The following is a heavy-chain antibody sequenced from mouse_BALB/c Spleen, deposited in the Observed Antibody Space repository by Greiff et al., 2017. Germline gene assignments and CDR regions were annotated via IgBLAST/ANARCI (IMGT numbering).Heavy chain of an antibody. J-gene: IGHJ3*01. CDR1: GFTFSSYG. CDR2: INSNGGST. V-gene: IGHV5-6-3*01. D-gene: IGHD2-1*01. Sequence: EVKLMESGGGLVQPGGSLKLSCAASGFTFSSYGMSWVRQTPDKRLELVATINSNGGSTYYPDSVKGRFTISRDNAKNTLYLQMSSLKSEDTAMYYCARRGNYVFAYWGQGTLVTVSA. CDR3: ARRGNYVFAY.